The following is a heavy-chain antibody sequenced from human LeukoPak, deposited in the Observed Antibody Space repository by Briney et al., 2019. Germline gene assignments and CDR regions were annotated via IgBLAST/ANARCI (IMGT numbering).Heavy chain of an antibody. CDR1: GFTFSNHA. V-gene: IGHV3-23*01. D-gene: IGHD2-15*01. CDR2: ISGSGTVT. J-gene: IGHJ4*02. CDR3: AKTSVGEGRIIASGYFDN. Sequence: GGSLRLSCAASGFTFSNHAMNWVRQAPGKGLEWVSIISGSGTVTYYADSVKGRFTISRDNSKNTLYLQMNSLRAGDTAVYYCAKTSVGEGRIIASGYFDNWGQGTLVTVSS.